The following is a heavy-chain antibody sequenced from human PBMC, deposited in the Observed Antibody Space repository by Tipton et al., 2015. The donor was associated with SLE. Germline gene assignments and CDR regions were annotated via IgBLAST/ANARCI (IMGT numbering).Heavy chain of an antibody. J-gene: IGHJ4*02. CDR3: ARVEMATEGFDY. D-gene: IGHD5-24*01. Sequence: TLSLTCAVYGGSFSAFSWSWIRQSPGKGLEWIGEINHSGTTYYNPSLKSRVTISVDTSKNQFSLKLSSVTAADTAVYYCARVEMATEGFDYWGQGTLVTVSS. V-gene: IGHV4-34*01. CDR1: GGSFSAFS. CDR2: INHSGTT.